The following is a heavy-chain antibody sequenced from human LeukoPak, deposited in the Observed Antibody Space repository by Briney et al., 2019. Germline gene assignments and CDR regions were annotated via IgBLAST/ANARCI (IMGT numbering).Heavy chain of an antibody. CDR2: IYYSGTT. CDR3: ARHVRFLEWLSSYYFDY. D-gene: IGHD3-3*01. V-gene: IGHV4-39*01. J-gene: IGHJ4*02. CDR1: GGTLSSSSYY. Sequence: SETLSLTCTVSGGTLSSSSYYWGWIRQPPGKGLEWIGGIYYSGTTYYNPSLKSRVTISVDTSKSQFSLRLTSVTAADTAVYYCARHVRFLEWLSSYYFDYWGQGTLVTVSS.